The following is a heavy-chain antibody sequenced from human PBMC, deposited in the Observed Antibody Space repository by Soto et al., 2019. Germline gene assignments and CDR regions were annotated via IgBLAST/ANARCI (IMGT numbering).Heavy chain of an antibody. V-gene: IGHV4-59*08. Sequence: SETLSLTCTVSGGSISSYYWSWIRQPPGKGLEWIGYIYYSGSTNYNPSLKSRVTISVDTSKNQFSLKLSSVTAADTAVYYCARRLGGQWLSNNWFDPWGQGTLVTVSS. CDR1: GGSISSYY. CDR3: ARRLGGQWLSNNWFDP. D-gene: IGHD6-19*01. J-gene: IGHJ5*02. CDR2: IYYSGST.